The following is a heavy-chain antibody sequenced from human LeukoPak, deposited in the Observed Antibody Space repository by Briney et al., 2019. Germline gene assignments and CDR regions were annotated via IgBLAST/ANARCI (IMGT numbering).Heavy chain of an antibody. CDR2: ISGSGGST. D-gene: IGHD2-21*02. V-gene: IGHV3-23*01. J-gene: IGHJ4*02. Sequence: GGSLRLSRAASGFTFSSYAMSWVRQAPGKGLEWVSAISGSGGSTYYADSVKGRFTISRDNSKNTLYLQMNSLRAQDTAVYYCAKDLCGGDCYPDDGGPFDYWGQGTLVTVSS. CDR1: GFTFSSYA. CDR3: AKDLCGGDCYPDDGGPFDY.